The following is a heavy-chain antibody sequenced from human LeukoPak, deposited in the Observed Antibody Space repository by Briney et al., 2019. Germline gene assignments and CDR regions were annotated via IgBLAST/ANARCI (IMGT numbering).Heavy chain of an antibody. J-gene: IGHJ4*02. Sequence: GGSLRLSCAASGFTFSSYEMNWVSQPPGKGLEWVSYISSSGSTIFYADSVKGRFTISRHNAKNSLYLQMNSLRAEDTAVYYCARDLFMTTVTTRDYWGQGTLVTVSS. CDR3: ARDLFMTTVTTRDY. D-gene: IGHD4-17*01. CDR1: GFTFSSYE. CDR2: ISSSGSTI. V-gene: IGHV3-48*03.